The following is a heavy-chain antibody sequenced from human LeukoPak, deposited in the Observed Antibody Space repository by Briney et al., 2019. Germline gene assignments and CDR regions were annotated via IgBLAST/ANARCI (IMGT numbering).Heavy chain of an antibody. D-gene: IGHD6-13*01. V-gene: IGHV3-33*01. CDR2: IWYDGSNK. J-gene: IGHJ4*02. Sequence: TGGSLRLSCAASGFTFSSYGMHWVRQAPGKGLEWVAVIWYDGSNKYYADSVKGRFTISRDNSKNTLYLQMNSLRAEDTAVYYCARGSSSTWYGGFFDYWGQGTLVTVSS. CDR1: GFTFSSYG. CDR3: ARGSSSTWYGGFFDY.